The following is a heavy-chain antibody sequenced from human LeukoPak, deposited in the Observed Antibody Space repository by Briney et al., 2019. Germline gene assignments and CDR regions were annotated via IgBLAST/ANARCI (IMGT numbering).Heavy chain of an antibody. J-gene: IGHJ4*02. V-gene: IGHV3-7*04. D-gene: IGHD5-18*01. CDR2: IKQDGSEK. Sequence: GGSLRLSCAASGFTFSSYWMNWVRQAPGKGLEWVANIKQDGSEKYYVDSVKGRFTISRDNAKNSLYLQMNRLRVDDTAVYYCARARGYSYNPLFDYWGQGTLVTVSS. CDR3: ARARGYSYNPLFDY. CDR1: GFTFSSYW.